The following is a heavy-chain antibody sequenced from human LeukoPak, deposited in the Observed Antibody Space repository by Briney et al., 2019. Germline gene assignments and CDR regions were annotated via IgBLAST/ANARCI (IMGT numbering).Heavy chain of an antibody. D-gene: IGHD2-2*01. Sequence: ASVKVSCKASGYTFTSYGISWVRQAPGQGLEWMGWISAYNGNTNYAHKLQGRVTMTTDTSTSTAYMELRSLRSDDTAVYYCARDAWVVVPAAPGTWFDPWGQGTLVTVSS. CDR1: GYTFTSYG. V-gene: IGHV1-18*01. CDR2: ISAYNGNT. J-gene: IGHJ5*02. CDR3: ARDAWVVVPAAPGTWFDP.